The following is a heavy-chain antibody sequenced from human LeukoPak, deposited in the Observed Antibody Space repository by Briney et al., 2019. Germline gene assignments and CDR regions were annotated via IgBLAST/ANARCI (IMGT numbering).Heavy chain of an antibody. Sequence: SVKVSCKASGFTFTSSAMQWVRQARGQRLEWIGWIVVGSGNTNYAQKFQERVTITRDMSTSTAYMELSSLRSEDTAVYYCARDRYYYDSSGYSSFDYWGQGTLVTVSS. CDR2: IVVGSGNT. D-gene: IGHD3-22*01. J-gene: IGHJ4*02. CDR1: GFTFTSSA. CDR3: ARDRYYYDSSGYSSFDY. V-gene: IGHV1-58*02.